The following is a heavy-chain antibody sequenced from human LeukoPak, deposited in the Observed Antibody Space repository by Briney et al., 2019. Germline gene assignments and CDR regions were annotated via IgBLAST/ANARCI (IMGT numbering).Heavy chain of an antibody. CDR1: GLSISDQY. Sequence: PGGSLRLSCAASGLSISDQYMSWVRQAPGKGLEWVSIIQGGGNIYYADSVKGRITVSRDNSKNTVYLQMNSLRAEDTAVCYCARDRGYAMDVWGQGTTVTVSS. V-gene: IGHV3-53*01. CDR2: IQGGGNI. J-gene: IGHJ6*02. CDR3: ARDRGYAMDV. D-gene: IGHD1-1*01.